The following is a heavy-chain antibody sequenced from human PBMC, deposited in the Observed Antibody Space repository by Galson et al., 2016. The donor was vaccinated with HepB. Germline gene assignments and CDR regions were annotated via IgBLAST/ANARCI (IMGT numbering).Heavy chain of an antibody. CDR1: GFTFTNAW. CDR3: TTILRGVAGA. V-gene: IGHV3-15*01. CDR2: IKSKTDDGTT. J-gene: IGHJ5*02. Sequence: RLSCAASGFTFTNAWMNWVRQAPGKGLEWVGRIKSKTDDGTTDYAAPVQGRFTISRDDSKNTLYLQMNGLKTEDTAVYYCTTILRGVAGAWGQGALVTVSS. D-gene: IGHD2-15*01.